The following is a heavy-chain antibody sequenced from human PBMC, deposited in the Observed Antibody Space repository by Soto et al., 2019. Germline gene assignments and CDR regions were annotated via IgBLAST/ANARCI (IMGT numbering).Heavy chain of an antibody. CDR1: AFTFSSYG. J-gene: IGHJ3*02. Sequence: PGGSLRLSCAASAFTFSSYGMHWVRQAPGKGLEWVAVISYDGSNKYYADSVKGRFTISRDNSKNTLHLQMNSLRAEDTAVYYCARALSGSYDALDIWGQGTVVTVSS. D-gene: IGHD1-26*01. CDR3: ARALSGSYDALDI. CDR2: ISYDGSNK. V-gene: IGHV3-30*03.